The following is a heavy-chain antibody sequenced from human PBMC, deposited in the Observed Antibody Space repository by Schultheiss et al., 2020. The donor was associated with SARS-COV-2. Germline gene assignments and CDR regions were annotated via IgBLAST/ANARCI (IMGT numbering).Heavy chain of an antibody. Sequence: GGSLRLSCAASGFTFSSYSMNWVRQAPGKGLEWVSSISSSSSYIYYADSVKGRFTISRDNSKNTLYLQMNSLRAEDTAVYYCAKAGLVVVADTPTGWGQGTLVTVSS. CDR2: ISSSSSYI. CDR1: GFTFSSYS. CDR3: AKAGLVVVADTPTG. V-gene: IGHV3-21*04. J-gene: IGHJ4*02. D-gene: IGHD2-15*01.